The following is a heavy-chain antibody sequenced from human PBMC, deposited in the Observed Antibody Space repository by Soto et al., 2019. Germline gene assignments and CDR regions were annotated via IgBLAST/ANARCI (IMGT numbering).Heavy chain of an antibody. J-gene: IGHJ4*02. CDR1: GGSISGSSYY. CDR2: ISYSGST. D-gene: IGHD4-17*01. V-gene: IGHV4-39*01. Sequence: QLQLQESGPGLVKPSETLSLTCTVSGGSISGSSYYWAWIRQPPGKGLEWIGSISYSGSTYSNPSLKSRVTISVDTSKNQFSLKLSSVTAADTAVYYCASLYGDYVSYWGQGTLVTVSS. CDR3: ASLYGDYVSY.